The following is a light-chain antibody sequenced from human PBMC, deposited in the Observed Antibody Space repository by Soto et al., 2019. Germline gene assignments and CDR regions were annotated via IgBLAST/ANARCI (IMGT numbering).Light chain of an antibody. J-gene: IGKJ4*01. CDR2: KAS. Sequence: DIQMTQSPSTLSASVGDRVTITCRASQSISSWLAWYQQKPGKAPKLLIYKASSLQSVVPSRFSGSGSGTEFTLTISSLQPDDFATYYCQQYNSYPTFGGGTKWIS. CDR1: QSISSW. CDR3: QQYNSYPT. V-gene: IGKV1-5*03.